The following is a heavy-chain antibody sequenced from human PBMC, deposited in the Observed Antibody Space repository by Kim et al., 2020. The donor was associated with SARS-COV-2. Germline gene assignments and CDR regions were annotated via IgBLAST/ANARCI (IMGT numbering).Heavy chain of an antibody. Sequence: SVKGRFTISRDTAKTRLYLQMRSLRAEDTAVYYCARDLKRGDYDFYGMDVWGQGTTVTVSS. D-gene: IGHD3-3*01. V-gene: IGHV3-74*01. CDR3: ARDLKRGDYDFYGMDV. J-gene: IGHJ6*02.